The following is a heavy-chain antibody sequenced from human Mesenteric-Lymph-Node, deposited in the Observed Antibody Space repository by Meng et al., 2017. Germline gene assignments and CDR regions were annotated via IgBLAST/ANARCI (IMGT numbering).Heavy chain of an antibody. V-gene: IGHV3-33*01. CDR3: ASAGSYYDSSGYYYVGAFDI. CDR1: GFTFSSYG. D-gene: IGHD3-22*01. CDR2: IWYDGSNK. Sequence: GESLKISCAASGFTFSSYGMHWVRQAPGKGLEWVAVIWYDGSNKYYADSVKGRFTISRDNSKNTLYLQMNSLRAEDTAVYYCASAGSYYDSSGYYYVGAFDIWGHGTMVTFSS. J-gene: IGHJ3*02.